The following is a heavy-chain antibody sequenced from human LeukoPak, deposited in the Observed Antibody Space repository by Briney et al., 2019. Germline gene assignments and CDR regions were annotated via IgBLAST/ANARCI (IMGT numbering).Heavy chain of an antibody. J-gene: IGHJ4*02. V-gene: IGHV4-30-4*08. CDR2: IYYSGST. CDR3: ARRSRMEDFDY. Sequence: PSQTLSLTCTVSGGSISSGDYYWSWIRRPPGKGLEWIGYIYYSGSTYYNPSLKSRVTISVDTSKNQFSLKLSSMTAADTAVYYCARRSRMEDFDYWGQGTLVTVSS. CDR1: GGSISSGDYY. D-gene: IGHD1-1*01.